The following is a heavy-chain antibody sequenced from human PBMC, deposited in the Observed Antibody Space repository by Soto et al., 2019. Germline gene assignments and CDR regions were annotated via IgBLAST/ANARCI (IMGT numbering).Heavy chain of an antibody. Sequence: QVVQSGEAVKEPGASMKVSCETSGYTFTRHGFSWVRQAPGQGLEWMGWISVVNGNTKFAQKFHDRVTMTTDASTATAHMELRNVRSDDTATYYCVRDTGPYNYHYDAFDLWGQGTVVSVSS. J-gene: IGHJ3*01. V-gene: IGHV1-18*04. D-gene: IGHD5-18*01. CDR1: GYTFTRHG. CDR3: VRDTGPYNYHYDAFDL. CDR2: ISVVNGNT.